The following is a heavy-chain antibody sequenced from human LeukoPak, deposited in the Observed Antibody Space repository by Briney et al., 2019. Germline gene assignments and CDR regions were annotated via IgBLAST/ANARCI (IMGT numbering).Heavy chain of an antibody. Sequence: GGSLRLSCAVSGFTFSSYSMTWVRQAPGKGLEWVSYISSTSSTVYYADSVKGRFTISRDNSKNTLYLQMNSLRAEDTAVYYCAKSFTYYYDRGSFDIWGQGTMVTVSS. D-gene: IGHD3-22*01. CDR2: ISSTSSTV. J-gene: IGHJ3*02. V-gene: IGHV3-48*01. CDR3: AKSFTYYYDRGSFDI. CDR1: GFTFSSYS.